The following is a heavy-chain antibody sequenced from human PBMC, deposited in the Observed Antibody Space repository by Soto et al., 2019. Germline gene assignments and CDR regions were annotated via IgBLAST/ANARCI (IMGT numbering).Heavy chain of an antibody. Sequence: QVQLVQSGDEVKKPGASVKVSCKASGYIFVNYGIAWVRQAPGRGLEWMGWISPYTGNTHSATKVQGRLTMTTDTSTSTGYMDMGSLTSDDTAVYYCVMVDDYVTPTPQDVWGQGTTVTVSS. CDR2: ISPYTGNT. V-gene: IGHV1-18*01. CDR3: VMVDDYVTPTPQDV. D-gene: IGHD3-16*01. J-gene: IGHJ6*02. CDR1: GYIFVNYG.